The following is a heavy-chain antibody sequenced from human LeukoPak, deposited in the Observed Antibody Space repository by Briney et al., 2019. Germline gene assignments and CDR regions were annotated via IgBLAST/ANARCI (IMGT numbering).Heavy chain of an antibody. Sequence: SETLSLTCTVSGGSISSGDYYWSWIRQPPGKGLEWIGYIYYSGSTYYNPSLKSRVTISVDTSKNQLSLKLSSVTAADTAAYYCARGKGGSYPYYFDYWGQGTLVTVSS. CDR3: ARGKGGSYPYYFDY. V-gene: IGHV4-30-4*08. CDR2: IYYSGST. D-gene: IGHD1-26*01. CDR1: GGSISSGDYY. J-gene: IGHJ4*02.